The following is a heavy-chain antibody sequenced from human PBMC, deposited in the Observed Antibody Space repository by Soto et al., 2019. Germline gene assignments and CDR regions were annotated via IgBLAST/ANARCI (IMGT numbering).Heavy chain of an antibody. V-gene: IGHV1-8*01. CDR2: MNAKSGDT. CDR3: ARGNPFNYAGFDV. D-gene: IGHD3-16*01. CDR1: GYTFSDFG. J-gene: IGHJ6*02. Sequence: WASVKVSCKASGYTFSDFGINWLRQASGQGPEWMGWMNAKSGDTFLAQRFQGKFNMTWDTSLSTAYMEVGSLTSDDTAMYYCARGNPFNYAGFDVWGQGTTVTVSS.